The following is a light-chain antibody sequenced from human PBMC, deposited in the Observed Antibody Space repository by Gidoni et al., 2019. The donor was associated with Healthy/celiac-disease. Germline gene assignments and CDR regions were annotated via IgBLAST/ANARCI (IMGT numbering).Light chain of an antibody. CDR3: QQRSNWHPGT. J-gene: IGKJ4*01. Sequence: EIVLTQSPATLSLSPGERATLSCRASQSVSSYLAWYQQKPGQAPRLLIYDASNRATGIPARFSGSGPGTDFTLTISSLEPEDFAVYYCQQRSNWHPGTFXGXTKVXIK. V-gene: IGKV3D-11*02. CDR2: DAS. CDR1: QSVSSY.